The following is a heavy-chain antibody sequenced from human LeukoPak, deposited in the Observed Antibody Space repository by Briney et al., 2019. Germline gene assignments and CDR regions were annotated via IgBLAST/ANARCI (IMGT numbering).Heavy chain of an antibody. D-gene: IGHD5-12*01. CDR1: RGSISGSIRSYY. Sequence: SETLSLTCTVSRGSISGSIRSYYWCWLRQPPGKGLEWIGYISSSGSVNDNPSLRSRVTISVDTSKNQFFLNLSSVSAADTAVYYCARIPLGYSGAYYFDYWGRGTLVTVSP. CDR2: ISSSGSV. CDR3: ARIPLGYSGAYYFDY. J-gene: IGHJ4*02. V-gene: IGHV4-61*05.